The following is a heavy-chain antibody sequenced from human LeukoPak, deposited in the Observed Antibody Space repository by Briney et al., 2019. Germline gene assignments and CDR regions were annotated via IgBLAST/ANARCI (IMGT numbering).Heavy chain of an antibody. D-gene: IGHD2-15*01. CDR1: VGFTTYDY. Sequence: SETPSLTCSVSVGFTTYDYWNWIRQPAGKAPEWIGRIHTTGSTNYNPPLKSRLTMTLDKSKKQFSLKVTSMTAADTALYYCARGGGNRHFDSWGQGILVTVSS. J-gene: IGHJ4*02. V-gene: IGHV4-4*07. CDR3: ARGGGNRHFDS. CDR2: IHTTGST.